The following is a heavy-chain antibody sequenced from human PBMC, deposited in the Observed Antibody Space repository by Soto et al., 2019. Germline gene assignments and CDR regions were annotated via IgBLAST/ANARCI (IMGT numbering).Heavy chain of an antibody. CDR3: ARDKITGLFDY. D-gene: IGHD2-8*02. CDR2: IYYSGST. Sequence: NPSETLSLTCTVSGGSISSYYWSWIRQPPGKGLEWIGNIYYSGSTNYNPSLKSRVTISVDTSKNQFSLKLTSVTAADTAVYYCARDKITGLFDYWGQGTLVTVSS. J-gene: IGHJ4*02. CDR1: GGSISSYY. V-gene: IGHV4-59*12.